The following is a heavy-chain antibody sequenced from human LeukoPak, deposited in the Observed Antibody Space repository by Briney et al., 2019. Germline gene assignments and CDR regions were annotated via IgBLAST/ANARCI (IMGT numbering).Heavy chain of an antibody. Sequence: PGGCLRLSCAASGFTFINAWVASVRQIRGKGLEWVGRIKSKTDGGTRDYAAPVKGIFTISRDDSKKMLYLQMNSLKVEETAVYYCTADPPGMSTSTGIDHWGQGTLVTVSS. CDR2: IKSKTDGGTR. V-gene: IGHV3-15*05. CDR1: GFTFINAW. CDR3: TADPPGMSTSTGIDH. D-gene: IGHD2-2*01. J-gene: IGHJ4*02.